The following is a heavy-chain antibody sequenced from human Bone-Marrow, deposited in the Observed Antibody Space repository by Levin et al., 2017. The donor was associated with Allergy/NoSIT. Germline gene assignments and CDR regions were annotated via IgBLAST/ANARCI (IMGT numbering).Heavy chain of an antibody. V-gene: IGHV4-39*01. CDR1: GGSISSSTYY. D-gene: IGHD1-1*01. Sequence: SQTLSLTCTVSGGSISSSTYYWGWIRQPPGKGLEWIGSIYYSGSTYYNPSLKSRVTISVDTSKNQFSLKLSSVTAADTAVYYCTRRLYNWNDVYWGQGTLVTVSS. J-gene: IGHJ4*02. CDR3: TRRLYNWNDVY. CDR2: IYYSGST.